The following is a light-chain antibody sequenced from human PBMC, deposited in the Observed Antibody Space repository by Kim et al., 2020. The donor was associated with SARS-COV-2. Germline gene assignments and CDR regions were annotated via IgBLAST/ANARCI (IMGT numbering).Light chain of an antibody. V-gene: IGKV1-5*03. CDR3: QQHFSYPHT. CDR1: QRITTW. J-gene: IGKJ2*01. Sequence: DVQLTQSPSTLSASVGDRVTITCRASQRITTWLAWYQQKPGKAPKLLIYKASTLDTGVPSRFSGSGSETEFTLTISSLQPDDFATYFCQQHFSYPHTFGQGTKLEIK. CDR2: KAS.